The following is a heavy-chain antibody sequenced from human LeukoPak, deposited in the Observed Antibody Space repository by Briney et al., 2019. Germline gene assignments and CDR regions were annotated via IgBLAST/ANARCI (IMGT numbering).Heavy chain of an antibody. CDR2: INAGNGNT. CDR3: ARVTSLEYSGEFDY. Sequence: GASVKVSCKASGYTFTSYALHWVRQAPGQRLEWMGWINAGNGNTKYSQKFQGRVTITRDTSASTAYMELSSLRSEDTAVYYCARVTSLEYSGEFDYWGQGTLVTVSS. D-gene: IGHD1-26*01. V-gene: IGHV1-3*01. CDR1: GYTFTSYA. J-gene: IGHJ4*02.